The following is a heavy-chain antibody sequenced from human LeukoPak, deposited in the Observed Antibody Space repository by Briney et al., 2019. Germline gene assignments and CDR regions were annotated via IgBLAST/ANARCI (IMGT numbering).Heavy chain of an antibody. CDR3: ARGVGVVVPAASDY. Sequence: GASVTVSCKASGYTFTSYGISWVRQAPGQGLEWMGWISSYNGNRNYAQKFQGRVTMTTDTSTRTAYMELRSLRSDDTAVYYCARGVGVVVPAASDYWGQGTLVTVSS. J-gene: IGHJ4*02. D-gene: IGHD2-2*01. CDR2: ISSYNGNR. V-gene: IGHV1-18*01. CDR1: GYTFTSYG.